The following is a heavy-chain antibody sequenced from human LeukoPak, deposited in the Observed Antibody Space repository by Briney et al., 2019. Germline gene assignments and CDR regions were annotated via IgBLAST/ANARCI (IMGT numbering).Heavy chain of an antibody. CDR3: ERAPYYLLPDS. J-gene: IGHJ4*02. CDR1: GFTFSSYW. Sequence: PGGSLRLSCGAPGFTFSSYWMSWVSQAPGKGLEWVANINQGASEKYYVDSVKGRFTISRDNAKNSLYLQMNSLRVEDTAVYYCERAPYYLLPDSWGQGTLVTVSS. V-gene: IGHV3-7*01. D-gene: IGHD3-10*01. CDR2: INQGASEK.